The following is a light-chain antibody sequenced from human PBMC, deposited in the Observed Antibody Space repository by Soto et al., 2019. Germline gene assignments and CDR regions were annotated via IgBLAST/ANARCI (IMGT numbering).Light chain of an antibody. V-gene: IGKV1-5*01. CDR3: QQYNSYLLT. J-gene: IGKJ4*01. Sequence: DIEITQYPSTLSASVGERVTITFRASQSISSWLAWYQQKPGKAPKLLIYDASSLESGVPSRFSGSGSGTEFTLTISSLQPDDFATYYCQQYNSYLLTFGGGTKVDIK. CDR1: QSISSW. CDR2: DAS.